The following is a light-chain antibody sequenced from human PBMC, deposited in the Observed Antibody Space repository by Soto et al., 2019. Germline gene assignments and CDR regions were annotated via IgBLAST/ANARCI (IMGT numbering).Light chain of an antibody. CDR3: QQRSNWPPYT. CDR1: QSVSSY. V-gene: IGKV3-11*01. Sequence: EIVLTQSPATLSLSPGERATLSCRASQSVSSYLAWYHQKPGQAPRLLIYDASNRATGIPARFSGSGSGTEFTLTISSLEPEDFAVYYCQQRSNWPPYTFGQGTKLEIK. CDR2: DAS. J-gene: IGKJ2*01.